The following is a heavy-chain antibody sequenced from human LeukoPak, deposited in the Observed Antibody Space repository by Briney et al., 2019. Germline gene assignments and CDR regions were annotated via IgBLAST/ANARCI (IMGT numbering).Heavy chain of an antibody. CDR3: ARVGSGRYCSSTSCYTDLAAFDI. D-gene: IGHD2-2*02. Sequence: SETLSLTCTVSGGSISSGSYYWSWIRQPAGKGLEWIGRIYTSGSTNYNPSLKSRVTMSVDTSKNQFSLKLSSVTAADTAVYYCARVGSGRYCSSTSCYTDLAAFDIWGQGTMVTVSS. J-gene: IGHJ3*02. CDR2: IYTSGST. V-gene: IGHV4-61*02. CDR1: GGSISSGSYY.